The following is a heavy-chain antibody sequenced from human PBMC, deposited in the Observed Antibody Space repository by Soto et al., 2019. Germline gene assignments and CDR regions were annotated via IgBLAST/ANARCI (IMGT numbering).Heavy chain of an antibody. CDR1: GFTFSSYG. CDR3: AKGGYYYGMDV. V-gene: IGHV3-30*18. CDR2: ISYDGSNK. J-gene: IGHJ6*02. Sequence: QVQLVESGGGVVQPGRSLRLSCAASGFTFSSYGMHWVRQAPGTGLEWVVVISYDGSNKYYADSVKGRFTISRDNSKNTQYLQMNSLRAEDTAVYYCAKGGYYYGMDVWGQGTTVTVSS.